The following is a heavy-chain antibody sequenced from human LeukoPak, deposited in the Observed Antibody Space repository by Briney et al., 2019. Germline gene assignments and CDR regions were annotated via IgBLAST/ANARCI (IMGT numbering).Heavy chain of an antibody. CDR3: ARVPRSGGTGYFDY. CDR1: GFTFSSYA. Sequence: GGSLRLSCAASGFTFSSYAMSWVRQAPGKGLEWVSAISSSGGSTYYADSVKGRFTISRDNSKNTLYLQMNSLRAEDTAVYYCARVPRSGGTGYFDYWGQGTLVTVSS. V-gene: IGHV3-23*01. CDR2: ISSSGGST. J-gene: IGHJ4*02. D-gene: IGHD6-19*01.